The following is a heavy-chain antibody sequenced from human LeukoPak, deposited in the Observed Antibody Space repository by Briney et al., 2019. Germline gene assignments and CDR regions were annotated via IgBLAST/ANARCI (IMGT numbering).Heavy chain of an antibody. J-gene: IGHJ3*02. CDR1: GYSISSGYY. Sequence: PSETLSLTCTVSGYSISSGYYWGWIRQPPGKGLEWIGSMFHSGSSYYNPSLRSRVTISVDKSKNQFSLKLSSVTAADTAVYYCARVFNDYVWGSYRSGAFDIWGQGTMVTVSS. D-gene: IGHD3-16*02. CDR3: ARVFNDYVWGSYRSGAFDI. CDR2: MFHSGSS. V-gene: IGHV4-38-2*02.